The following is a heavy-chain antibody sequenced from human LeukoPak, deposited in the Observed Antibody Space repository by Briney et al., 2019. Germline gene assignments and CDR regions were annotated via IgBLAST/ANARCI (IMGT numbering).Heavy chain of an antibody. CDR2: SGTGGST. CDR1: GFTFSRYA. D-gene: IGHD4-23*01. V-gene: IGHV3-23*01. J-gene: IGHJ4*02. CDR3: AKRGYDYGGPFFDY. Sequence: GGSLRLSCAGSGFTFSRYAMSWVRLAPGKGLEWVSTSGTGGSTYYVDSVKGRFTISRDNSKNTVYLQMNSLRAEDTALYYCAKRGYDYGGPFFDYWGQGTLVTVSS.